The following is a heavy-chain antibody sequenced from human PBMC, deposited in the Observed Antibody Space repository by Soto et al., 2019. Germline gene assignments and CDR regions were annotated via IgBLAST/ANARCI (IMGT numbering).Heavy chain of an antibody. Sequence: QVQVQESGPGLVKPSETLSLTCTVSGGSISTYYWSLIRQPPGKGLEWIGYITYSGGPTSNPSLKSRVTISVDTSTKCSLNLTSVPAADTAVYYCARDAGYQLTGAFDIWCQGTMFTVSS. CDR3: ARDAGYQLTGAFDI. CDR2: ITYSGGP. V-gene: IGHV4-59*01. CDR1: GGSISTYY. J-gene: IGHJ3*02. D-gene: IGHD2-2*01.